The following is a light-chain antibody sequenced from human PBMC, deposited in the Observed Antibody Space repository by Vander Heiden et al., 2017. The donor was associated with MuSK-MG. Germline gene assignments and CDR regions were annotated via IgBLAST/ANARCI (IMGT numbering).Light chain of an antibody. CDR1: ALPKQY. CDR2: KDS. Sequence: SYELTQPPRVSGSPGQPARITCSGDALPKQYAYWYQQKQGQAPVLVIYKDSERPSGIPERFSGSSSGTTVTLTISGVQAEDEADYDCQSADSSGTYVVFGGGTKLTVL. J-gene: IGLJ2*01. V-gene: IGLV3-25*03. CDR3: QSADSSGTYVV.